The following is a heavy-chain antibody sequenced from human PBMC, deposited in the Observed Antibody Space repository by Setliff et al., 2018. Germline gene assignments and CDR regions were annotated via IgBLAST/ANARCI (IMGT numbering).Heavy chain of an antibody. J-gene: IGHJ4*02. D-gene: IGHD3-10*01. CDR3: ARIAYGSVSYYFDY. CDR2: IYTSGTT. CDR1: GASISSYY. Sequence: TSETLSLTCSVSGASISSYYWSWIRQPPGKGLEWIGYIYTSGTTKYNPSLKSRVTISIDTSKTQFSLNLSSVTAADTAVYYCARIAYGSVSYYFDYWGQGTLVTVSS. V-gene: IGHV4-4*08.